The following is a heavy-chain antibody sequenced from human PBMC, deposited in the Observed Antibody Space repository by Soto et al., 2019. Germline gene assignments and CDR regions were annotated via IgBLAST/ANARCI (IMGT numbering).Heavy chain of an antibody. J-gene: IGHJ5*02. Sequence: ESGGGLVQPGGSLRLSCAASGFTFSNYWMNWVRQAPGKGLEWVAIIKQDGGDKYYVDSVKGRFTISRDNAKNSLYLQMSSLRADDTAVYYCAGGTGWLSDLWGQGTLVTVSS. D-gene: IGHD6-19*01. CDR2: IKQDGGDK. CDR3: AGGTGWLSDL. V-gene: IGHV3-7*04. CDR1: GFTFSNYW.